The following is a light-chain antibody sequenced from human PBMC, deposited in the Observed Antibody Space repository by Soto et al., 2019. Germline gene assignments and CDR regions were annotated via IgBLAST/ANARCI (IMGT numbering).Light chain of an antibody. Sequence: QSVLTQPASVSGSPGQSNTISCSGTSSNIGGYNVVSWYQQHPGKAPKVIVYEGIKRPSGVPDRFSGCKSGNTASLTVSGLQAEDEADYYCSSYAGSSNVFGTGTKVTVL. CDR3: SSYAGSSNV. J-gene: IGLJ1*01. CDR1: SSNIGGYNV. CDR2: EGI. V-gene: IGLV2-14*02.